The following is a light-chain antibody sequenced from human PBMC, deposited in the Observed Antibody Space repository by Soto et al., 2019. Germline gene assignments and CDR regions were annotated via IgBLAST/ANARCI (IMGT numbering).Light chain of an antibody. CDR3: QQRSNWPST. V-gene: IGKV3-11*01. J-gene: IGKJ4*01. CDR1: QSVSTY. CDR2: DAF. Sequence: EIVLTQSPVTLSLSPGERATLSCRASQSVSTYLAWYQQKPGQAPRLLIYDAFKRATGIPARFSGSGSGTDFTVNISSLETEDFAVYYCQQRSNWPSTFGGGTKVEIK.